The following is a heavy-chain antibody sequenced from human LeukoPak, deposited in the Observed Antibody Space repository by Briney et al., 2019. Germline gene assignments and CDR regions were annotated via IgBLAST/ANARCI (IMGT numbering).Heavy chain of an antibody. CDR2: IWYDGSNK. J-gene: IGHJ4*02. Sequence: GGSLRLSCAASGFTFSSYGMHWVRRAPGKGLEWVAVIWYDGSNKYYADSVKGRFTISRDNSKNTLYLQMNSLRAEDTAVYYCAKDLGELLQSALDYWGQGTLVTVSS. D-gene: IGHD1-26*01. CDR1: GFTFSSYG. CDR3: AKDLGELLQSALDY. V-gene: IGHV3-33*06.